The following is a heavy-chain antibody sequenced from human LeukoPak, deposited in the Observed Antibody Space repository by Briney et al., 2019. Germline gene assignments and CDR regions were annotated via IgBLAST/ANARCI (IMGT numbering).Heavy chain of an antibody. CDR1: EFTFSNYK. Sequence: KSGGSLRLSCAASEFTFSNYKMNWVRQAPGKGLEWVSSISSSSIYIYYADSVKGRFTISRDNDKNSLYLQMNSLRAEDTAVYYCARESSGCRVQTFDYWGQGTLVTVSS. V-gene: IGHV3-21*01. J-gene: IGHJ4*02. D-gene: IGHD1-1*01. CDR2: ISSSSIYI. CDR3: ARESSGCRVQTFDY.